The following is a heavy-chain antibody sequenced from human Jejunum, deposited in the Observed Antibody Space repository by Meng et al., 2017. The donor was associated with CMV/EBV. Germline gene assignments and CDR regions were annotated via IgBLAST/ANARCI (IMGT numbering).Heavy chain of an antibody. CDR2: IYWNDDK. D-gene: IGHD5-24*01. CDR1: SLNTNRVG. V-gene: IGHV2-5*01. CDR3: ARLEMVLVPPSILIDS. Sequence: SLNTNRVGVAWIRQPPGKALGWLAHIYWNDDKRYSPFLKSRLSITKDTSKNQVVLTMTNMDPVDTATYYCARLEMVLVPPSILIDSWGQGTLVTVSS. J-gene: IGHJ4*02.